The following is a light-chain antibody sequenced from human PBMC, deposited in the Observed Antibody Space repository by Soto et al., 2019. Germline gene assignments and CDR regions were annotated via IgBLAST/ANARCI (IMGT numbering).Light chain of an antibody. V-gene: IGLV2-14*01. CDR1: NSDVGGYKY. J-gene: IGLJ1*01. Sequence: QSVLTQPASVSGSPGQSITISCTGTNSDVGGYKYVSWYQQHPGKAPKVMIYEVSHRPSGVSNRFSGSKSGNTASLTISGLQAEDEADYYCSSYTSTTLYVFGTGTKLTAL. CDR2: EVS. CDR3: SSYTSTTLYV.